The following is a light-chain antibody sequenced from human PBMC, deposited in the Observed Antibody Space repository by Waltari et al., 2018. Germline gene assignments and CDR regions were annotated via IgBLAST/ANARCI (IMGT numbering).Light chain of an antibody. CDR2: DVS. CDR1: SSDVGGYNY. CDR3: CSFAGSHTYVV. V-gene: IGLV2-11*01. Sequence: QSALTQPRSVSGSPGQSVTISCTGTSSDVGGYNYVSWYQQHPGKAPKPLIYDVSKRPSGVPDRCSGSQSGNPASLTISGLQTEDEADYYCCSFAGSHTYVVFGGGTKLTVL. J-gene: IGLJ2*01.